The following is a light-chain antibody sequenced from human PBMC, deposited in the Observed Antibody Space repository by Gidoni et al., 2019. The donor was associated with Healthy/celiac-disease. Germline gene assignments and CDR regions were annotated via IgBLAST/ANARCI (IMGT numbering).Light chain of an antibody. CDR2: GAS. V-gene: IGKV3-15*01. Sequence: EIVMTQSPATLSVSPGERATLSCRASPSVSSNLAWYQQKPGQAPRLLIYGASTRATGIPASFSGSGSGTEFTLTISSLQSEDFAVYYCQQYNNWPQTFXXXTKVEIK. CDR3: QQYNNWPQT. CDR1: PSVSSN. J-gene: IGKJ1*01.